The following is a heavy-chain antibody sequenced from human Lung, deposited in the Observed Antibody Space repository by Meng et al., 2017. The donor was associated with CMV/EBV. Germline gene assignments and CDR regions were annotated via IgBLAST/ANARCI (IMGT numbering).Heavy chain of an antibody. D-gene: IGHD6-6*01. CDR1: GGSISSGGYY. Sequence: TLSLXXTVSGGSISSGGYYWSWIRQHPGKGLEWIGYIYYSGSTYYNPSLKSRVTISVDTSKNQFSLNLSSVTAADTAVYDCAREQLVRRGLDYWGQGTXVTVSS. CDR3: AREQLVRRGLDY. V-gene: IGHV4-31*03. J-gene: IGHJ4*02. CDR2: IYYSGST.